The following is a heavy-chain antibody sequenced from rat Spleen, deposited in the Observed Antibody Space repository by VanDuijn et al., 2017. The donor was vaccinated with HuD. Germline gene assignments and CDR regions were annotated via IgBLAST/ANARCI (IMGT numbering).Heavy chain of an antibody. CDR1: EFSLTGNN. CDR3: TRESLPGFNSHWFLS. D-gene: IGHD1-4*01. J-gene: IGHJ2*01. V-gene: IGHV2S30*01. CDR2: MRYDGDT. Sequence: QVQLKESGPGLVQPSQTLSLTCTVSEFSLTGNNIHWVRQSPGKGLEWMGRMRYDGDTSYNSALKSRLTISRDTSKSQVFLKVDSLQTEDTATYFCTRESLPGFNSHWFLSWGQGVMVTVSS.